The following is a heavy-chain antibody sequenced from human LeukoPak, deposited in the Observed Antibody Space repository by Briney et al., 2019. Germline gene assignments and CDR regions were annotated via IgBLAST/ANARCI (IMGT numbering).Heavy chain of an antibody. CDR1: GGSISSYY. CDR2: IYYSGST. Sequence: SETLSLTCTVSGGSISSYYWSWIRQPPGKGLEWIGYIYYSGSTNYNPSLKSRVTMSVDTSKNQFSLNLRSVTPEDTAVYYRARNLIPEQLVLNFWGQGTLVTVSS. CDR3: ARNLIPEQLVLNF. J-gene: IGHJ4*02. D-gene: IGHD6-13*01. V-gene: IGHV4-59*01.